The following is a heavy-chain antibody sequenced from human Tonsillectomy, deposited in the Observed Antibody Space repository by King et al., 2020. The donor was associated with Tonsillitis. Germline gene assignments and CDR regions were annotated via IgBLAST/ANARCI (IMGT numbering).Heavy chain of an antibody. Sequence: VQLVESGAEVKKPGESLRISCKGSGYSFTSYWISWGRQMPGKGLEWMGRIDPSDSYTNYSPSFQGHVTISADKSISTAYLQWSSLKASDTAMYYCARRKLGHYGSGSYAFDIWGQGTMVTVSS. CDR3: ARRKLGHYGSGSYAFDI. CDR2: IDPSDSYT. CDR1: GYSFTSYW. D-gene: IGHD3-10*01. J-gene: IGHJ3*02. V-gene: IGHV5-10-1*03.